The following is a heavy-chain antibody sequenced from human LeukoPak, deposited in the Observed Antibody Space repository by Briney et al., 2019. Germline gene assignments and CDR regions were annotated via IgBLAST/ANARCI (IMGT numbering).Heavy chain of an antibody. Sequence: GGSLRLSCAASGFTFSNNFMYWVRQAPGKGLEWVSVIHSGGNTGYADSVKGRFTISRDDSKNTLYLQTNSLRAEDTAVYYCAKFVGGPFDSWGQGTLVTVSS. CDR2: IHSGGNT. D-gene: IGHD3-16*01. J-gene: IGHJ4*02. CDR3: AKFVGGPFDS. CDR1: GFTFSNNF. V-gene: IGHV3-53*01.